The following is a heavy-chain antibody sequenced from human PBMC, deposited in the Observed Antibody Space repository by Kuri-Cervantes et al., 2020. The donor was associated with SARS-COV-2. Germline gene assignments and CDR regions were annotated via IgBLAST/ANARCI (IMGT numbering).Heavy chain of an antibody. CDR1: GFTVSSYV. J-gene: IGHJ3*02. CDR3: ARDIVPVGATYDAFDI. V-gene: IGHV3-30-3*01. CDR2: ISYDGSNK. D-gene: IGHD1-26*01. Sequence: GGSLRLSCAASGFTVSSYVMHWVRQAPGKGLEWVAVISYDGSNKYYADSVKGRFTISRDNSKNTLYLQMNSLRAEDTAVYYCARDIVPVGATYDAFDIWGQGTMVTVSS.